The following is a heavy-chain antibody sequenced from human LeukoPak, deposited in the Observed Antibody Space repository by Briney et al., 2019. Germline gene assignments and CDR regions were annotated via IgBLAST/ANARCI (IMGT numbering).Heavy chain of an antibody. D-gene: IGHD3-16*02. CDR1: GGSISSYY. Sequence: SETLSLTCTVSGGSISSYYWSWIRQPPGKGLEWIGSIYYSGSTYYNPSLKSRVTVSVDTSKNQFSLKLSSVTAADTAVYYCARRQRFRAKYYDYVWGSYRHDAFDIWGQGTMVTVSS. V-gene: IGHV4-59*05. CDR3: ARRQRFRAKYYDYVWGSYRHDAFDI. CDR2: IYYSGST. J-gene: IGHJ3*02.